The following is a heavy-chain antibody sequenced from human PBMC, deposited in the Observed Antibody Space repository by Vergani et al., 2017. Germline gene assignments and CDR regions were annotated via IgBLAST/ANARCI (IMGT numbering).Heavy chain of an antibody. Sequence: EVQLEESGGGLVLPGRSLRLSCVASGFTSAGYAMHWVRQAPGKGLEWVSGISWNSNSIGYAGSVKGRFTISRDNAKNSLYLQMNSLRAEDTALYYCANDLGTSSGGGWFDPWGQGTLVTVSS. CDR3: ANDLGTSSGGGWFDP. CDR1: GFTSAGYA. CDR2: ISWNSNSI. V-gene: IGHV3-9*02. D-gene: IGHD6-6*01. J-gene: IGHJ5*02.